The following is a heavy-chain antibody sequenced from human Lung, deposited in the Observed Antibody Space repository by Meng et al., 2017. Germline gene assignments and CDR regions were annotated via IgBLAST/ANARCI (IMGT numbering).Heavy chain of an antibody. D-gene: IGHD6-19*01. Sequence: QVQLKQWGAGLLKPSETLSRTCAVYCGSFSGYYWSWIRHPPGKGLEWIGEIIDSGSTNYNPSLKSRVTISVDTSKNQFSLRVTSVTAADRAVYYCVRRTYSSGWYFDYWGQGTLVTVSS. V-gene: IGHV4-34*02. J-gene: IGHJ4*02. CDR2: IIDSGST. CDR1: CGSFSGYY. CDR3: VRRTYSSGWYFDY.